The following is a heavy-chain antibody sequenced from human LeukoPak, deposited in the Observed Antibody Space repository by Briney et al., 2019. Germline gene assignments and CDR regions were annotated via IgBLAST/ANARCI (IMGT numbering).Heavy chain of an antibody. CDR2: IYTSGST. D-gene: IGHD2-2*01. Sequence: PSETLSLTCTVSGGSISSYYWSWIRQPAGKGLEWIGRIYTSGSTNYNPSLKSRVTMSVDTSKNQFSLKLSSVTAADTAVYYCARGVVPAAIRRRGGWFDPWGQGTLVTVSS. V-gene: IGHV4-4*07. J-gene: IGHJ5*02. CDR3: ARGVVPAAIRRRGGWFDP. CDR1: GGSISSYY.